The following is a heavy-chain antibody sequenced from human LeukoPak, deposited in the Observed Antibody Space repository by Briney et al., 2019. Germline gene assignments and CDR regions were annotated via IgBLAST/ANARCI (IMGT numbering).Heavy chain of an antibody. V-gene: IGHV4-34*01. J-gene: IGHJ4*02. D-gene: IGHD6-13*01. CDR3: ARRGGIVVPARDKYSSSWSLPD. Sequence: SETLSLTCAVYGGSFSGYYWSWIRQPPGKGLEWIGEINHSGSTNYNPSLKSRVTISVDTSKNQFSLKLSSVTAADTAVYYCARRGGIVVPARDKYSSSWSLPDWGQGTLVTVSS. CDR2: INHSGST. CDR1: GGSFSGYY.